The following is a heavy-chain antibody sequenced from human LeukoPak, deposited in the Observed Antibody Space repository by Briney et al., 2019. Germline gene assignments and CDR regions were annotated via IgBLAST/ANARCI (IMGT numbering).Heavy chain of an antibody. CDR1: GGTFSSYA. Sequence: SVKVSCKASGGTFSSYAISWVRQAPGQGLEWMGGIIPIFGTANYAQKFQGRVTITADESTSTAYMELSSLRSEDTAVYYCACRSRYDFWSGYYRYYFDYWGQGTLVTVPS. V-gene: IGHV1-69*13. CDR3: ACRSRYDFWSGYYRYYFDY. J-gene: IGHJ4*02. CDR2: IIPIFGTA. D-gene: IGHD3-3*01.